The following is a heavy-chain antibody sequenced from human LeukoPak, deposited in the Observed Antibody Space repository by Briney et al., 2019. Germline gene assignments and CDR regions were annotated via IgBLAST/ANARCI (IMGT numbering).Heavy chain of an antibody. J-gene: IGHJ6*02. CDR1: GFTFSRYW. Sequence: GGSLRLSCVASGFTFSRYWMSWVRQAPGKGLEWVANIKEDGSDKYYVDSVKGRFTISRDNAKNSLYLQMNSLRAEDTAVYYCARETLTPRYYYYGMDVWGQGTTVTVSS. V-gene: IGHV3-7*01. CDR3: ARETLTPRYYYYGMDV. D-gene: IGHD2-15*01. CDR2: IKEDGSDK.